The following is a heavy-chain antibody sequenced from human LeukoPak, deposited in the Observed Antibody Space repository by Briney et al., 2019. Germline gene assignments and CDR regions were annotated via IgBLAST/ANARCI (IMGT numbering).Heavy chain of an antibody. CDR1: GFTFSSYS. CDR3: ARGVVSPRGGYYGMYV. D-gene: IGHD3-16*01. Sequence: GGSLRLSCAASGFTFSSYSMNWVRQAPGKGLEWVSSISSSSSYIYYADSVKGRFTISRDNAKNSLYLQMNSLRAEDTAVYYCARGVVSPRGGYYGMYVWGQGTTVTVSS. CDR2: ISSSSSYI. J-gene: IGHJ6*02. V-gene: IGHV3-21*01.